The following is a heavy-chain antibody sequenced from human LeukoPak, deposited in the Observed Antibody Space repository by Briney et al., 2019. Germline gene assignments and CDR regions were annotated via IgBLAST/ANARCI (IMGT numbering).Heavy chain of an antibody. V-gene: IGHV4-34*01. CDR2: INHSGST. J-gene: IGHJ4*02. CDR3: ARGKGGFVY. CDR1: GGSFSAYH. Sequence: PSETLSLTCAVYGGSFSAYHWSWIRQPPGKGLEWIGEINHSGSTNYNPSLKSRVTISVDTSKNQFSLKLSSVTAADTAVYYCARGKGGFVYWGQGTLVTVSS.